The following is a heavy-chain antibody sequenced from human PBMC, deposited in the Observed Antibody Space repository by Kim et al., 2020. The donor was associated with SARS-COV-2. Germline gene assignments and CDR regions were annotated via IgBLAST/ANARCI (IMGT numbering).Heavy chain of an antibody. CDR3: ARGGDIVVVPAAIPWYFDL. CDR2: IWYDGSNK. Sequence: GGSLRLSCAASGFTFSSYGMHWVRQAPGKGLEWVAVIWYDGSNKYYADSVKGRFTISRDNSKNTLYLQMNSLRAEDTAVYYCARGGDIVVVPAAIPWYFDLWGRGTLVTVSS. J-gene: IGHJ2*01. D-gene: IGHD2-2*01. V-gene: IGHV3-33*01. CDR1: GFTFSSYG.